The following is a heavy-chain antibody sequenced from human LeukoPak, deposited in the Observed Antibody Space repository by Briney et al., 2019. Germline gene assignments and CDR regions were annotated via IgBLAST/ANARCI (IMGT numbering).Heavy chain of an antibody. CDR1: GVSISSSNW. J-gene: IGHJ6*03. D-gene: IGHD1-26*01. CDR3: ARDPYSGSYGNYYYYFMDV. CDR2: IYHSGST. Sequence: SETLSLTCAVSGVSISSSNWWNWVRQPPGKGLEWIGEIYHSGSTNYNPSLKSRVTISVDKSKNQFSLKLSSVTAADTAVYYCARDPYSGSYGNYYYYFMDVWGKGTTVTISS. V-gene: IGHV4-4*02.